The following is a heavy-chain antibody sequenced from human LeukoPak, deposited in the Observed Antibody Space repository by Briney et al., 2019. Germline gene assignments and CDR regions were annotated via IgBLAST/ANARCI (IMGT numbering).Heavy chain of an antibody. J-gene: IGHJ4*02. CDR1: GFSLRSHL. CDR2: INSDGSDT. D-gene: IGHD3-22*01. V-gene: IGHV3-74*01. CDR3: ARVYYDSSGYYQLDY. Sequence: GGSLRLSCAASGFSLRSHLMHWVRQAPGKGLVWVSRINSDGSDTNYADSVKGRFTISRDNAKNTLYLQMNSLRAEDTAVYYCARVYYDSSGYYQLDYWGQGTLVTVSS.